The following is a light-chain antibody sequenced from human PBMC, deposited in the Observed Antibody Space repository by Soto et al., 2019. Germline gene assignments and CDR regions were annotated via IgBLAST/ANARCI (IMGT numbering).Light chain of an antibody. CDR2: AAS. CDR1: SSDVGGYNY. CDR3: SSYTSGSTLDV. Sequence: QSVLTQPASVSGSPGQSITISCTGTSSDVGGYNYVSWYQQHPGKAPRLMIYAASNRPSGVSHRFSGSRSGNTASLTISGLQAEDEAHYYCSSYTSGSTLDVFGTGTKLTVL. V-gene: IGLV2-14*01. J-gene: IGLJ1*01.